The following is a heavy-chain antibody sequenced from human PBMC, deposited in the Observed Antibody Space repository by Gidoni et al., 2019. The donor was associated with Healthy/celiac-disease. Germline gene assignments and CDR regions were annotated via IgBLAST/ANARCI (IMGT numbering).Heavy chain of an antibody. CDR2: LSGGGGST. Sequence: EVQLLESGGGLVQPGGSLSLSWAASGFPFSSYDMNWVRQAPGKGLEWVSALSGGGGSTYYADSVKARFTSSRDNSKNTLYLQMNSLRAEDTAVYYCAKDIPSGSAYYFDSSGYLPTGGFDYWGQGTLVTVSS. CDR1: GFPFSSYD. CDR3: AKDIPSGSAYYFDSSGYLPTGGFDY. D-gene: IGHD3-22*01. J-gene: IGHJ4*02. V-gene: IGHV3-23*01.